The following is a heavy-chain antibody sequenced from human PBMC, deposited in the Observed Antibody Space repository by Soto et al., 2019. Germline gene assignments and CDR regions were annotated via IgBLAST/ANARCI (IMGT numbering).Heavy chain of an antibody. J-gene: IGHJ4*02. CDR3: AKAPIMITFGGVIVGSYFDY. CDR1: GFTFSSYA. CDR2: ISGSGGST. D-gene: IGHD3-16*02. Sequence: EVQLLESGGGLVQPGGSLRLSCAASGFTFSSYAMSWVRQAPGKGLEWVSAISGSGGSTYYADSVKGRFTISRDNSKNTLSLQMNSLRAEDTAVYYCAKAPIMITFGGVIVGSYFDYWGQGTLVTVSS. V-gene: IGHV3-23*01.